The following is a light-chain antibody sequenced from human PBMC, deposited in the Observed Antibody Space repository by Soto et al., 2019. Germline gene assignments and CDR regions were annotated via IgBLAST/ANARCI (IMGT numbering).Light chain of an antibody. CDR3: QQRSNWPQIT. V-gene: IGKV3-11*01. CDR2: DAS. J-gene: IGKJ4*01. CDR1: QSVSKY. Sequence: EIVLTQSPATLSLSPGERATLSCRASQSVSKYLAWYQQKPGQAPRLLIHDASNRATGIPARFSGSGSGTDFTLTISSLEPEEVGVYYCQQRSNWPQITFGGGTKVEIK.